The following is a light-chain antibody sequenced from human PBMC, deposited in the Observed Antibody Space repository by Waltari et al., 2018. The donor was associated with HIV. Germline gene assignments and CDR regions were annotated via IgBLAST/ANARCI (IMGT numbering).Light chain of an antibody. CDR1: SSDVGDYNY. CDR2: DVN. CDR3: CSYAGSSTVV. J-gene: IGLJ2*01. V-gene: IGLV2-23*02. Sequence: QSALTQPASVSGSPGQSIPISCPGPSSDVGDYNYVSWYQQHPGKAPKLMIYDVNKRPSGVSNRFSGSKSGNTASLTISGLQAEDEADYYCCSYAGSSTVVFGGGTKLTVL.